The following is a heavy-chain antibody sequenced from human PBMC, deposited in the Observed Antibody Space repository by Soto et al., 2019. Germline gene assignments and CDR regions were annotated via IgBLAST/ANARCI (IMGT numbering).Heavy chain of an antibody. CDR2: ISSDGISR. D-gene: IGHD4-4*01. J-gene: IGHJ6*02. CDR1: GSTFSSYG. CDR3: AKVRVKDYYYYAMDV. Sequence: PGGSLRLSCAASGSTFSSYGMHWVRQAPGKGLEWVAVISSDGISRFYADSVKGRFTISRDNSKNTLYLQMNSLRAEDTAMYYCAKVRVKDYYYYAMDVWGQGTTGTVSS. V-gene: IGHV3-30*18.